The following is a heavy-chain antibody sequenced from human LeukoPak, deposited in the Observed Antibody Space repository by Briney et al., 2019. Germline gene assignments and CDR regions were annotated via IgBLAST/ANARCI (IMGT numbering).Heavy chain of an antibody. Sequence: PGGSLRLSCAASGFTFSLYSMNWVRQAPGKRLEWVSYITSGSSTIYYADSVKGRFTISRDNAKNSLFLQMNSLRAEDTAVYYCARDGGGDYWGQGTLVTVSS. CDR1: GFTFSLYS. D-gene: IGHD3-16*01. CDR3: ARDGGGDY. J-gene: IGHJ4*02. CDR2: ITSGSSTI. V-gene: IGHV3-48*01.